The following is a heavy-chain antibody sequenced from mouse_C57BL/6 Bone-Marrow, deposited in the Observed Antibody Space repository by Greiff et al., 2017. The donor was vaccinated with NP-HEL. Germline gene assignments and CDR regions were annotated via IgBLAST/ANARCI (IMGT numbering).Heavy chain of an antibody. D-gene: IGHD1-1*01. V-gene: IGHV5-17*01. CDR2: ISSGSSTI. CDR3: ARAGSSPYWYFYV. CDR1: GFTFSDYG. J-gene: IGHJ1*03. Sequence: EVQLVESGGGLVKPGGSLKLSCAASGFTFSDYGMHWVRQAPEKGLEWVAYISSGSSTIYYADTVKGRFTISRDNAKNTLFLQMTSLRSEDTAMYYCARAGSSPYWYFYVWGTGTTVTVSS.